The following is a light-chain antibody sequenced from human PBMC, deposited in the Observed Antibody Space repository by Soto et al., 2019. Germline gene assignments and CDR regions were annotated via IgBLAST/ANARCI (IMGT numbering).Light chain of an antibody. CDR1: SSDVGHYNY. Sequence: QSVLTQPASVSGSPGQSNTISCTGTSSDVGHYNYVSWYQQHPGNAPKLVIYDVSIRASGVSDRFSGSKSGNTASLTISGLQAEDEADYYCCSYTTTTSRVFGTGTKLTVL. J-gene: IGLJ1*01. V-gene: IGLV2-14*03. CDR2: DVS. CDR3: CSYTTTTSRV.